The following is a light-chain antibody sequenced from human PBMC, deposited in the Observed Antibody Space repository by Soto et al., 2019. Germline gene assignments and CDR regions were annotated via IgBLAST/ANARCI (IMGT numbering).Light chain of an antibody. J-gene: IGLJ1*01. CDR1: NSDIGIYNY. Sequence: QSALTQPASVSGSPGQSIAISCTGTNSDIGIYNYVSWYQQHPGKAPKLMIHEVSNRPSGVSDRFSGSKSGNTASLTISGLQADDEADYYCSSHTTYSTRVFGTGTKVTVL. V-gene: IGLV2-14*01. CDR3: SSHTTYSTRV. CDR2: EVS.